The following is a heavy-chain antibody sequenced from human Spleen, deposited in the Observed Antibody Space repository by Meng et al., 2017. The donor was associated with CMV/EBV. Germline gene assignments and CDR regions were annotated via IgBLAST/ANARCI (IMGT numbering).Heavy chain of an antibody. CDR3: ARDKQQLKNYYYYYGMDV. CDR2: ISYDGSNK. V-gene: IGHV3-30*04. CDR1: GFTFSSYA. D-gene: IGHD6-13*01. Sequence: GESLKISCAASGFTFSSYAMHWVRQAPGKGLEWVAVISYDGSNKYYADSVKGRFTISRDNSKNTLYLQMNSLRAEDTAVYYCARDKQQLKNYYYYYGMDVWGQGTTVTVSS. J-gene: IGHJ6*02.